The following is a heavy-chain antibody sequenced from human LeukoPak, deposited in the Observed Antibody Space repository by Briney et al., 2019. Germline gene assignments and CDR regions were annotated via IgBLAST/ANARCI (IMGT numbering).Heavy chain of an antibody. Sequence: GGSLRLSCAASGFTFSSYAVSWVRQAPGKGLEWVSAISGSGGSTYYADSVKGRFTISRDNSKNTLYLQMNSLRAEDTAVYYCAKAAFDDCSGGSCYFETPLTFDYWGQGTLVTVSS. CDR1: GFTFSSYA. D-gene: IGHD2-15*01. V-gene: IGHV3-23*01. J-gene: IGHJ4*02. CDR2: ISGSGGST. CDR3: AKAAFDDCSGGSCYFETPLTFDY.